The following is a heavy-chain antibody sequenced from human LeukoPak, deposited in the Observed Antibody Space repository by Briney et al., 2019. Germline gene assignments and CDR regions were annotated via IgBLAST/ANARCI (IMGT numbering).Heavy chain of an antibody. CDR2: ISGDGGST. CDR1: GFTFDDYA. Sequence: GGSLRLSCAASGFTFDDYAMHWVRQAPWKGLEWVSLISGDGGSTYYADSVKGRFTISRDNSKNSLYLQMNSLRTEDTALYYCAKDMARARDFWSGYYSGGIDYWGQGTLVTVSS. D-gene: IGHD3-3*01. CDR3: AKDMARARDFWSGYYSGGIDY. V-gene: IGHV3-43*02. J-gene: IGHJ4*02.